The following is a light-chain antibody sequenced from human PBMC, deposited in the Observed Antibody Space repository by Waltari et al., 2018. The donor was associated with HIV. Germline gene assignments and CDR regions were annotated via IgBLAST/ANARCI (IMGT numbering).Light chain of an antibody. J-gene: IGKJ4*01. CDR2: DTS. Sequence: DIQMTQSPSSLSASVGDRVTITCQATEYINNFLNWYQKKPGKPPKLLIYDTSDLETGVPSRFSGSRSGTDFTLNIAGLKPEDVATYYCQQYESLPLTFGGGTRVEI. CDR3: QQYESLPLT. CDR1: EYINNF. V-gene: IGKV1-33*01.